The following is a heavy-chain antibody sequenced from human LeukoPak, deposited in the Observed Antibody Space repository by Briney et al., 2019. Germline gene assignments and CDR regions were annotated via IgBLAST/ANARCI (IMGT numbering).Heavy chain of an antibody. J-gene: IGHJ4*02. CDR2: ISTSSSYI. CDR3: AREYSGYSDFDY. CDR1: GVTFSGYS. V-gene: IGHV3-21*01. Sequence: GGSLRLSCAASGVTFSGYSMNWVRRAPGMGLEWVSSISTSSSYIYYADSVKGRFTISRDNAKNSLYLQMNSLRAEDTAVYYCAREYSGYSDFDYWGQGTLVTVSS. D-gene: IGHD5-12*01.